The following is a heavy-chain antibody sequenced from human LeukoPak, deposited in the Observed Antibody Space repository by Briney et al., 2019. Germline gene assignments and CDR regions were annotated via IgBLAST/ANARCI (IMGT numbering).Heavy chain of an antibody. J-gene: IGHJ3*02. CDR2: IYASGST. CDR3: AREYSSSSGKNTFDI. Sequence: SETLSLTCTVSGGSISSYYWSWIRQPAGKGLEWIGRIYASGSTNYNPSLKSRVTMSVDTSKDQFSLKLTSVTAADTAVYYCAREYSSSSGKNTFDIWGQGTMVTVSS. V-gene: IGHV4-4*07. CDR1: GGSISSYY. D-gene: IGHD6-6*01.